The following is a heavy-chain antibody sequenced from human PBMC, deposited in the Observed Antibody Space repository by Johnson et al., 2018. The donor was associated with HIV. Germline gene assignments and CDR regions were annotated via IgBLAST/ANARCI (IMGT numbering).Heavy chain of an antibody. V-gene: IGHV3-11*04. CDR3: AKERAYIRTFDI. CDR2: ISSSGTTI. D-gene: IGHD5-18*01. CDR1: GFIFRDYY. J-gene: IGHJ3*02. Sequence: QVQLVESGGGLVKPGGSLRLSCAASGFIFRDYYMSWIRQAPGKGLEWVSYISSSGTTIHYADSVKGRFTISRDNSKNTLYLQMTSLRAEDTAVYYCAKERAYIRTFDIWGQGTLVTVSS.